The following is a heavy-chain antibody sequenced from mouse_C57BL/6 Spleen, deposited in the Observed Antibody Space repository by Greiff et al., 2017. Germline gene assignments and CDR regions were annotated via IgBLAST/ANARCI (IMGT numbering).Heavy chain of an antibody. CDR3: ARHYGNYSYWYFDV. V-gene: IGHV5-4*03. D-gene: IGHD2-1*01. J-gene: IGHJ1*03. CDR1: GFTFSSYA. Sequence: EVMLVESGGGLVKPGGSLKLSCAASGFTFSSYAMSWVRQTPEKRLEWVATISDGGSYTYYPDNVKGRFTISRDNAKNNLYLQMSHLKSEDTAMYYCARHYGNYSYWYFDVWGTGTTVTVSS. CDR2: ISDGGSYT.